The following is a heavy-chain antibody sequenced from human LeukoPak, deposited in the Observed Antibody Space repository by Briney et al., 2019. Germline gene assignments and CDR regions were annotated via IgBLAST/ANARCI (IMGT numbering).Heavy chain of an antibody. D-gene: IGHD4-23*01. CDR2: IRYDGSNK. Sequence: PGGSLRLSCAASGFTFSSYGMHWVRQAPGKGLEWVAFIRYDGSNKYYADSVKGRLTISRDNSKNTLYLQMNSLRAEDTAVYYCASTTVVNYYYYMDVWGKGTTVTISS. CDR3: ASTTVVNYYYYMDV. V-gene: IGHV3-30*02. J-gene: IGHJ6*03. CDR1: GFTFSSYG.